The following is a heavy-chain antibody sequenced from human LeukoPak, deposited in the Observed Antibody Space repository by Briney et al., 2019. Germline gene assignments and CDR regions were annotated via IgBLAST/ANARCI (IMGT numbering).Heavy chain of an antibody. D-gene: IGHD3-10*02. CDR2: INHSGTT. CDR1: GGSISSYY. CDR3: ARDPRFGELYYVFDM. J-gene: IGHJ3*02. Sequence: SETLSLTCTVSGGSISSYYWSWIRPPPGKGLEWIGEINHSGTTNYNPSLKSRVTISVDTSKNQFSLKLNSVTAADTAVYYCARDPRFGELYYVFDMWGQGTMVTVSS. V-gene: IGHV4-34*01.